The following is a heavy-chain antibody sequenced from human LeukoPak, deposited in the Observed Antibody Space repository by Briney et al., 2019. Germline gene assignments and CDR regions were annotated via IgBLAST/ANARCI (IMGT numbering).Heavy chain of an antibody. Sequence: ASVRVSCKASGYTFSIYGFSWVRQAPGQGLEWMGWISAYNGNTNYAQKFQGRVTMTTDTSTSTAHMELRSLRSDDTAVYYCARVRSGFGVVIHKNWFDPWGQGTLVTVSS. CDR3: ARVRSGFGVVIHKNWFDP. CDR1: GYTFSIYG. V-gene: IGHV1-18*01. CDR2: ISAYNGNT. J-gene: IGHJ5*02. D-gene: IGHD3-3*01.